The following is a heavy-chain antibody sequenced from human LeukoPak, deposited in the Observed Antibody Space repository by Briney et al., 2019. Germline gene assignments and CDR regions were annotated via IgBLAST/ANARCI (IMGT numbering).Heavy chain of an antibody. J-gene: IGHJ4*02. CDR1: GYSISSGYY. CDR3: ARRVRGVDYFDY. D-gene: IGHD3-10*01. Sequence: PSETLSLTCAVSGYSISSGYYWGWIRQPPGKGLEWIGSIYHSGSTYYNPSLKSRVTISVDTSKNQFSLKLSSVTAADTAVYYRARRVRGVDYFDYWGQGTLVTVSS. CDR2: IYHSGST. V-gene: IGHV4-38-2*01.